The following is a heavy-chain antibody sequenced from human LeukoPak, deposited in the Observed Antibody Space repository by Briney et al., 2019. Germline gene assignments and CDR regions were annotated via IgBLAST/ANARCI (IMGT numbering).Heavy chain of an antibody. Sequence: GGSLRLSCAASGFTFSGYAMSWVRQAPGKGLEWVSAISGSGGSTYYADSVKGRFTISRDNSKNTLYLQMNSLRAEDTAVYYCARPGAYDFWSGYYVYWGQGTLVTVSS. V-gene: IGHV3-23*01. J-gene: IGHJ4*02. CDR3: ARPGAYDFWSGYYVY. CDR2: ISGSGGST. D-gene: IGHD3-3*01. CDR1: GFTFSGYA.